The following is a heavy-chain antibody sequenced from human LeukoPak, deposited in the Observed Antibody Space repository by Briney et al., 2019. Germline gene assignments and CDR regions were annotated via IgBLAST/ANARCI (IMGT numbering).Heavy chain of an antibody. J-gene: IGHJ4*02. CDR3: ARHPRRGGFDY. CDR1: GGSISNYY. CDR2: IFDSGDT. Sequence: KASETLSLTCTVSGGSISNYYWSWIRQPPGKGLEWIAYIFDSGDTRYNPSLKSRVTISVDTSKNQFSLKLNSVTAADSAVYYCARHPRRGGFDYWGQGTLVTVAS. V-gene: IGHV4-59*08.